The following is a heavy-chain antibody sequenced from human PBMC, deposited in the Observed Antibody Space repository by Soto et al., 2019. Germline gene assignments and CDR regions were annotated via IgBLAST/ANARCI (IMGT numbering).Heavy chain of an antibody. V-gene: IGHV3-53*01. CDR2: IYSGGST. D-gene: IGHD5-12*01. Sequence: GGSLRLSCAASGFTVSRNYMSGVRQAPGKGLEWVSVIYSGGSTYYADSVKGRFTISRDNSKNTLYLQMNSLRAEDTAVYYCARGGNGYNHTWFAPWGQGTLVTVSS. CDR3: ARGGNGYNHTWFAP. CDR1: GFTVSRNY. J-gene: IGHJ5*02.